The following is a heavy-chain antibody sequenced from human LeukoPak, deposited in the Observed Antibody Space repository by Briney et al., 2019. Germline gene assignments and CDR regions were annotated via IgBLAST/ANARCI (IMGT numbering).Heavy chain of an antibody. Sequence: SETLSLTCAVYGGSFSGYYWSWIRQPPGKGLEWIGEINHSGSTNYNPSLKSRVTISVDTSKNQFSLKLSSVTAADTAVYYCADGSGSLFDYWGQGTLVTVSS. V-gene: IGHV4-34*01. CDR3: ADGSGSLFDY. CDR1: GGSFSGYY. CDR2: INHSGST. J-gene: IGHJ4*02. D-gene: IGHD3-10*01.